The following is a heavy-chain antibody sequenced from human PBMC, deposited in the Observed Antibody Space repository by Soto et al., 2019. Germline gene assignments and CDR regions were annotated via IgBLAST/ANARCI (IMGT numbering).Heavy chain of an antibody. V-gene: IGHV3-23*01. D-gene: IGHD3-22*01. CDR2: ISGSGGST. CDR3: AKGESYYYDSSGYNNWFDP. Sequence: GGSLRLSCAASGFTFSSYAMSWVRQAPGKGLEWVSAISGSGGSTYYADSVKGRFTISRDNSKNTLYLQMNSLRAEDTAVYYCAKGESYYYDSSGYNNWFDPWGQGTLVTVSS. CDR1: GFTFSSYA. J-gene: IGHJ5*02.